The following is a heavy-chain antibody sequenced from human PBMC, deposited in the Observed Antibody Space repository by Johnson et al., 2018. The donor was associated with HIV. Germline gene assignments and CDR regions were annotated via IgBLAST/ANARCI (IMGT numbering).Heavy chain of an antibody. CDR1: GFTFSDYY. CDR2: ISSDGSTI. D-gene: IGHD2-15*01. J-gene: IGHJ3*02. CDR3: TGRDLLRAFDI. V-gene: IGHV3-11*04. Sequence: QVQLVESGGRLVKPGGSLRLSCAAPGFTFSDYYMSWIRQAPGKGLEWVSYISSDGSTIDYADSVKGRFTISRDNGNNSLYLQMNSLRAEDAAVYYCTGRDLLRAFDIWGQGTMVTVSS.